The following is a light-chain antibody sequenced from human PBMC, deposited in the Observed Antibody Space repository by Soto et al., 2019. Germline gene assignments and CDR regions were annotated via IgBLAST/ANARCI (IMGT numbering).Light chain of an antibody. Sequence: DIQMTQSPSTLSASVGDRVTITCRASQYISTWLAWYQQKPGKAPKLLIYKASSLESGVPSRFSGSGSGTECTLTISSLQPDDFATYYCQHLGTFGQGTKVEI. J-gene: IGKJ1*01. CDR1: QYISTW. CDR3: QHLGT. CDR2: KAS. V-gene: IGKV1-5*03.